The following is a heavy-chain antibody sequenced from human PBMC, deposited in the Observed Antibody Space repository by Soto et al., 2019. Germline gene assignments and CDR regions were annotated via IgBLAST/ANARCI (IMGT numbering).Heavy chain of an antibody. Sequence: EVQLLESGGGLVQPGGSLRLSCAASGFTFSSYAMSWVRQAPGKGLEWVSAISGRGGNTYYADSVKGRFTISRDNSKNALYLQMNTLRAEDTAIHYCALEGRSYRGWSFDYWGQGTLVTVSS. D-gene: IGHD3-16*02. CDR1: GFTFSSYA. V-gene: IGHV3-23*01. J-gene: IGHJ4*02. CDR3: ALEGRSYRGWSFDY. CDR2: ISGRGGNT.